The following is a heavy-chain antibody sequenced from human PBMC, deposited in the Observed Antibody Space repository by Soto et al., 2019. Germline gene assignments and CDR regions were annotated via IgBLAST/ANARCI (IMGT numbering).Heavy chain of an antibody. D-gene: IGHD2-21*02. V-gene: IGHV1-46*01. J-gene: IGHJ4*02. CDR2: VNPSGGHT. CDR3: ARGGPVVVVTAALDY. CDR1: GDTFSDYY. Sequence: QVQLMQSGAEVKKPGASVKVSCKASGDTFSDYYIHWVRQAPGQGLEWMGTVNPSGGHTTYSQHFLGRVTMTRDTSTSTPHMELTSLTSQDTAVYYCARGGPVVVVTAALDYWGQGTLVTVSS.